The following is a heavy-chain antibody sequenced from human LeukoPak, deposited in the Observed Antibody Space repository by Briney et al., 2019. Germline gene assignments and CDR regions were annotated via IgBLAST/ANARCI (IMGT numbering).Heavy chain of an antibody. Sequence: GGSLRLSCAASGFTFSSYAMSWVRQAPGKGLEWVSNISGSGSGGSTYYADSVKGRFTISRDNSKNTLYLQMNSLRAEDTAVYYCAKSGYNRFDYWGQGTLVTVSS. CDR2: ISGSGSGGST. D-gene: IGHD5-24*01. CDR1: GFTFSSYA. J-gene: IGHJ4*02. V-gene: IGHV3-23*01. CDR3: AKSGYNRFDY.